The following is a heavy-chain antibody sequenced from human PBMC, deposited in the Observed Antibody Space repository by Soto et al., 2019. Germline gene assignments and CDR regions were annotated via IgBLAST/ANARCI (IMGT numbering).Heavy chain of an antibody. CDR3: ASITTVPRAAFDI. V-gene: IGHV3-72*01. Sequence: PGGALRLSCAAPGFTLSGPHQGLVRPAPGKGLEWVGRTRNKANSYTTEYAASVKGRFTISRDDSKNSLYLQMNSLKTEDTAVYYCASITTVPRAAFDIWGQGTMVTVSS. CDR1: GFTLSGPH. CDR2: TRNKANSYTT. D-gene: IGHD3-10*01. J-gene: IGHJ3*02.